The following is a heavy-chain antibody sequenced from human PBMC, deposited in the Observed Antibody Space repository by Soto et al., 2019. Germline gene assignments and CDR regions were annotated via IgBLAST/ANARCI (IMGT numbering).Heavy chain of an antibody. Sequence: QVHLVQSGADGRKSGSSVRVSCTASGGGTLSNDAISWVRQAPGQGLEWLGRISPFFGTTDYSQSFQGRLTMTADASTGTVYMDLRILTSDDTAVYYGAREVVTETTWGSFDSWSQGTLVTVSS. V-gene: IGHV1-69*01. CDR1: GGGTLSNDA. CDR3: AREVVTETTWGSFDS. J-gene: IGHJ4*02. CDR2: ISPFFGTT. D-gene: IGHD2-21*02.